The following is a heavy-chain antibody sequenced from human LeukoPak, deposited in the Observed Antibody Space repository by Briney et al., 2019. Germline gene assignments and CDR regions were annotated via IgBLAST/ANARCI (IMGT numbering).Heavy chain of an antibody. CDR1: GGSISSSSYY. Sequence: SETLSLTCTVSGGSISSSSYYWGWIRQPPGKGLEWIGSIYYSRSTYYNPSLKSRVTISVDTSKNQFSLKLSSVTAADTAVYYCARDYRGGYFDYWGQGTLVTVSS. V-gene: IGHV4-39*07. CDR2: IYYSRST. D-gene: IGHD3-10*01. J-gene: IGHJ4*02. CDR3: ARDYRGGYFDY.